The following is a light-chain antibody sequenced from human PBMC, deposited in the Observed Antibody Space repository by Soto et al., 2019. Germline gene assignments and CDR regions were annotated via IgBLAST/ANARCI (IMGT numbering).Light chain of an antibody. Sequence: EIVLTQSPGTLSLSPGERATLSCRASQSVYTNYLAWYQQISGQAPRLLIYGASRRATGIPDRFSGSGSGTDFTLTISRLEPEDFAVYYCQQYGSSPPYTFGQGTKLEIK. J-gene: IGKJ2*01. CDR3: QQYGSSPPYT. CDR2: GAS. CDR1: QSVYTNY. V-gene: IGKV3-20*01.